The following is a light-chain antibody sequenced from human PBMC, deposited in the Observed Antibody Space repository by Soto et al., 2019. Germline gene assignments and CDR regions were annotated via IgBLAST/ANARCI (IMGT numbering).Light chain of an antibody. Sequence: EIVLMQSPGTLSLSPGERATLSCRASQSVTNNYLAWYQQKPGQAPRLLIYGASSRATGVPDRFSGSGSGTDFTLTITRLEPEEFAVYYCQQYGISPLMYTFGQWTKLGVK. V-gene: IGKV3-20*01. CDR3: QQYGISPLMYT. CDR2: GAS. J-gene: IGKJ2*01. CDR1: QSVTNNY.